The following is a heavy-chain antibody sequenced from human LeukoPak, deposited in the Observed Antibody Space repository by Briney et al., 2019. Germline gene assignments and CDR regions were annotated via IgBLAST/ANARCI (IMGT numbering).Heavy chain of an antibody. J-gene: IGHJ4*02. D-gene: IGHD3-10*02. CDR3: ARDGTMSTRAPGGVPDY. Sequence: ASVKVSCKASGGSFSSYAINWVRQAPGQGLEWMGGISPFFATTNYAQRFQGRVAITADESTSIAYMELSSLRSEDTAVYYCARDGTMSTRAPGGVPDYWGQGTLVTVS. CDR1: GGSFSSYA. CDR2: ISPFFATT. V-gene: IGHV1-69*13.